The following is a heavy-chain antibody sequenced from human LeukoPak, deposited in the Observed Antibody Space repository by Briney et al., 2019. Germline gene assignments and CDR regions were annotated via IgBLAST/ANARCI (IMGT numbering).Heavy chain of an antibody. J-gene: IGHJ6*02. Sequence: SQTLSLTCAISGDSVSSNSAAWNWIRQSPSRGLEWLGRTYYRSKWYNDYAVSVKSRITINPDTSKNQFSLQLNSVTPEDTAVYYCARDRVGSSWRDYYYYGMDVWGQGTTVTASS. V-gene: IGHV6-1*01. CDR1: GDSVSSNSAA. CDR2: TYYRSKWYN. CDR3: ARDRVGSSWRDYYYYGMDV. D-gene: IGHD6-13*01.